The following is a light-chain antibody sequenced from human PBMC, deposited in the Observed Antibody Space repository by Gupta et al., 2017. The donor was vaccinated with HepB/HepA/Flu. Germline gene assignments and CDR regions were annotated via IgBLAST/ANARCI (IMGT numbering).Light chain of an antibody. V-gene: IGKV3-11*01. CDR3: QQHSNWPLRT. Sequence: EIVLTQSPATLSLSPGERATLSCRASQSVSSYLAWYQQKPGQAPRLLIYDASNRDTGIPARFSGSGCGTDFTLTISSREPEDFAVYYCQQHSNWPLRTFGQGTKMEIK. J-gene: IGKJ2*02. CDR2: DAS. CDR1: QSVSSY.